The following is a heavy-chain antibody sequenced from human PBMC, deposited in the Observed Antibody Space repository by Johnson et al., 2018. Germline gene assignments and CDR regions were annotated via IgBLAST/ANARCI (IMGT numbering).Heavy chain of an antibody. CDR2: IKNKANNYET. CDR3: TRRGYDPDAFDI. CDR1: GFTFSGSA. V-gene: IGHV3-73*01. D-gene: IGHD2-15*01. J-gene: IGHJ3*02. Sequence: EVQLVETGGGLVQPGGSLKLSCAASGFTFSGSAMHWVRQASGKGLEWVGHIKNKANNYETVYAASVNGRFTIYRADSKNTAYLQMNSLKTEDTAVYYCTRRGYDPDAFDIWGQGTMVTVSS.